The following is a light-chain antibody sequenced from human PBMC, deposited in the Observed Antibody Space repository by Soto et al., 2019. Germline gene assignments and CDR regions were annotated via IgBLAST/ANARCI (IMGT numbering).Light chain of an antibody. CDR3: QQYDNLLLT. CDR2: DAS. J-gene: IGKJ4*01. V-gene: IGKV1-33*01. Sequence: DIQMTQSPSSLSASVGDRVTITCQASQDISNYLNWYQQKPWKAPKLLIYDASNLKTGVPSRFSGSGSGTDFTFTISILQPEDIATYYCQQYDNLLLTFGGGTKVEIK. CDR1: QDISNY.